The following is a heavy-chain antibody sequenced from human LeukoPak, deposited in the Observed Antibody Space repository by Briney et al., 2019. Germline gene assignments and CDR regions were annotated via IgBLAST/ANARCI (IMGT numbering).Heavy chain of an antibody. CDR1: GGSISSYY. Sequence: SETLSLTCTVSGGSISSYYWSWIRQPPGKGLEWIGYNYYSGSTNYNPSLKSRVTISVDTSKNQFSLKLSSVTAADTAVYYCARQLTYVGLIDYWGQGTLVTVSS. J-gene: IGHJ4*02. CDR2: NYYSGST. D-gene: IGHD1-14*01. CDR3: ARQLTYVGLIDY. V-gene: IGHV4-59*08.